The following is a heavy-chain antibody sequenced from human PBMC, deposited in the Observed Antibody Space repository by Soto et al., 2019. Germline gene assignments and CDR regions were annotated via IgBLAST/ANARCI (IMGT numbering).Heavy chain of an antibody. J-gene: IGHJ5*02. CDR1: GGSISSSSYY. D-gene: IGHD5-12*01. CDR2: IYYSGST. Sequence: QLQLQESGPGLVKPSETLSLTCTVSGGSISSSSYYWGWIRQPPGKGLEWIGSIYYSGSTYYNPSLKSRVTISVDTPKHQFPLKLSSVPAADPAVYYCASLERWLQGVWWFAPWGQGTLVTVSS. V-gene: IGHV4-39*01. CDR3: ASLERWLQGVWWFAP.